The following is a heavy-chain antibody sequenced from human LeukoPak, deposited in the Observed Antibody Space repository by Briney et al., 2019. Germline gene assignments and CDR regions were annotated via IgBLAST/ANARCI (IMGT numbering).Heavy chain of an antibody. CDR2: INHSGST. CDR3: ARGLFYSGHYYDSSGYYRPPFDY. V-gene: IGHV4-34*01. Sequence: SETLSLTYAVYGGSFSGYYWSWIRQPPGKGLEWIGEINHSGSTNYNPSLKSRVTISVDTSKNQFSLKLSSVTAADTAVYYCARGLFYSGHYYDSSGYYRPPFDYWGQGTLVTVSS. J-gene: IGHJ4*02. D-gene: IGHD3-22*01. CDR1: GGSFSGYY.